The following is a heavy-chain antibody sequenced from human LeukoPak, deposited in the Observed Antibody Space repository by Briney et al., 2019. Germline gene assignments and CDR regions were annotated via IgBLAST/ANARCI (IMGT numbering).Heavy chain of an antibody. V-gene: IGHV4-4*09. J-gene: IGHJ6*03. Sequence: PSETLSLTCAVSGVSISPYYWAWIRQPPGKGLEWIGYIYTSGSTNYNPPLKSRVTISVDTSKNQFSLKLSSVTAADTAVYYCARHGGDIVVVPAAKGTLGGGRWRRYMDVWGKGTTVTVSS. CDR2: IYTSGST. D-gene: IGHD2-2*01. CDR1: GVSISPYY. CDR3: ARHGGDIVVVPAAKGTLGGGRWRRYMDV.